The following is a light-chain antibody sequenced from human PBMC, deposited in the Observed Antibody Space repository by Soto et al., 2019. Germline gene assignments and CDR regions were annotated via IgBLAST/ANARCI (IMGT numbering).Light chain of an antibody. CDR2: AAS. J-gene: IGKJ2*01. CDR1: QSITNY. CDR3: QQSYSTPYT. V-gene: IGKV1-39*01. Sequence: DIQMTQSPSSLSASVGDRVTITCRASQSITNYLNWYQQKPGKAPKLLMYAASSLQSGVPSRFSGSESGTDFTLTINSLQPEDLATYYCQQSYSTPYTFGQGTKLEIK.